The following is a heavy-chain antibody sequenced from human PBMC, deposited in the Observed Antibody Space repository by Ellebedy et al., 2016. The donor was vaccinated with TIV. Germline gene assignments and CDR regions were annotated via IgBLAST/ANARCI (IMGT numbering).Heavy chain of an antibody. CDR3: ATQMWDSNY. V-gene: IGHV3-23*01. Sequence: PGGSLRLSCAASGFTFSHYGMSWVRQAPGKGLEWFSAISTTGNTHYAESVRGRFTISRDNSKNTLYMQMNSLKVEDTDTYYCATQMWDSNYWGQGTVVTVSS. J-gene: IGHJ4*02. CDR2: ISTTGNT. D-gene: IGHD1-26*01. CDR1: GFTFSHYG.